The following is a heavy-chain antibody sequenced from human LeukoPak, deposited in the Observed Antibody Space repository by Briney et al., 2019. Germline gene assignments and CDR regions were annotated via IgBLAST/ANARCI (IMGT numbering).Heavy chain of an antibody. D-gene: IGHD1-7*01. J-gene: IGHJ5*02. CDR1: GFSIGGGYY. CDR3: ARDHNWNYQYVWFDP. Sequence: SETLSLTCAVSGFSIGGGYYWAWIRPPPGKGLEWIGSVYHSGTTYYNPSLKSRVTISVDTPKNQFSLRLTSVTAADTAVYFCARDHNWNYQYVWFDPWGQGTLVTVSS. CDR2: VYHSGTT. V-gene: IGHV4-38-2*02.